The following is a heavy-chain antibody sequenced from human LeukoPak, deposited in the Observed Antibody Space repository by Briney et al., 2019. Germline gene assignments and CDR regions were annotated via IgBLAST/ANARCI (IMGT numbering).Heavy chain of an antibody. CDR3: ARGGSRLVTYYIMDV. J-gene: IGHJ6*03. CDR2: INAGNGNT. V-gene: IGHV1-3*01. D-gene: IGHD2-21*02. Sequence: ASVTVSCKASGYTFTSYAMHWVRQAPGQRLEWMGWINAGNGNTKYSQKFQGRVTITRDTAANMAYMDLTNLRSEDTAVYYCARGGSRLVTYYIMDVWGQGTTVTVS. CDR1: GYTFTSYA.